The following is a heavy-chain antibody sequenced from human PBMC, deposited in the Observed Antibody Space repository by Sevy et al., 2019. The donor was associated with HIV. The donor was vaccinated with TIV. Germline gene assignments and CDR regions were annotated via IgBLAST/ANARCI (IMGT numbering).Heavy chain of an antibody. J-gene: IGHJ4*02. Sequence: GGSLRLSCAGSGFTFRSDAIHWVRQAPGRALEWVAVISYDGNKKYYADSVKGRFTISRDDSKNTLFLQMSSLTTEDTALYYCARDLGAYNYGPGGYWGQGTLVTVSS. V-gene: IGHV3-30-3*01. CDR3: ARDLGAYNYGPGGY. CDR1: GFTFRSDA. D-gene: IGHD1-26*01. CDR2: ISYDGNKK.